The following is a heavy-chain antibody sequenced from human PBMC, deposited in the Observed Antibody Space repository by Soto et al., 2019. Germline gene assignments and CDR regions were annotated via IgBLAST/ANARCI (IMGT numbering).Heavy chain of an antibody. V-gene: IGHV4-30-4*01. J-gene: IGHJ4*02. Sequence: NPSETLSLTCTVSGDSVSSGGYYWSWIRQPPGKGLEWIGYIYYSGSTYYNPSLKSRVTISVDTSKNQFSLKLSSVTAADTAVYYCARTYYYDSSGYPNRGLFDYWGQGTLVTVSS. CDR3: ARTYYYDSSGYPNRGLFDY. CDR2: IYYSGST. D-gene: IGHD3-22*01. CDR1: GDSVSSGGYY.